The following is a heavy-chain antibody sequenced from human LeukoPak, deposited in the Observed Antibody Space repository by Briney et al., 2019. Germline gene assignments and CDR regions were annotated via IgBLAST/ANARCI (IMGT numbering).Heavy chain of an antibody. Sequence: GASVKVSCKASGYTFTSYYMHWVRQAPGQGLEWMGIINPSGGSTSYAQKFQGRVTMTRDTSTSTVYMELSSLRSEDTAVYYCARDDNLAKSTMIQGYWGQGTLVTVSS. CDR3: ARDDNLAKSTMIQGY. D-gene: IGHD3-22*01. CDR1: GYTFTSYY. J-gene: IGHJ4*02. CDR2: INPSGGST. V-gene: IGHV1-46*01.